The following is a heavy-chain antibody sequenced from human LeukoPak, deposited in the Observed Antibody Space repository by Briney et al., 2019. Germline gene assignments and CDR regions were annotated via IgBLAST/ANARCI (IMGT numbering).Heavy chain of an antibody. CDR3: ARVGWSTESYYFDY. CDR2: ISSSSSYI. Sequence: GGSLRLSCAASGFTFSRYSMNWVRQAPGKGLEWVSCISSSSSYIYYADSVKGRFTISRDNARKSLYLQMSSLRAEDTALYYCARVGWSTESYYFDYWGQGTLVTVSS. CDR1: GFTFSRYS. J-gene: IGHJ4*02. V-gene: IGHV3-21*04. D-gene: IGHD2-15*01.